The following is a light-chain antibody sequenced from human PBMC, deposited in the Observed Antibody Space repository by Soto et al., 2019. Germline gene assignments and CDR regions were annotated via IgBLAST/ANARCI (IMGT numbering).Light chain of an antibody. J-gene: IGKJ4*01. V-gene: IGKV1-12*01. CDR1: QGISSW. CDR3: QQGKSFPLS. CDR2: AAS. Sequence: DIQMTQSPSSVSASVGDRVTITCRASQGISSWLAWFQQKPGEAPRLLIYAASSLHSGVPSRFSGSGSGTEFTITIRSLQPEDFATYYCQQGKSFPLSFGGGTKVEIK.